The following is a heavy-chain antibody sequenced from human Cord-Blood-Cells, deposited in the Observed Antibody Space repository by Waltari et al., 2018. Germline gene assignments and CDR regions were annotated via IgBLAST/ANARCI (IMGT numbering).Heavy chain of an antibody. Sequence: QVQLVQSGAEVKKPGASVKVSCKASGYTFTGYYMHWVRQAPGQGLEWMGWINPNSGGTNYAQKFQGRVTMTRDTSISTAYMELSRLRSDDTAVYYCARVAEDIVATIWFDPWGQGTLVTVSS. CDR2: INPNSGGT. CDR1: GYTFTGYY. V-gene: IGHV1-2*02. D-gene: IGHD5-12*01. J-gene: IGHJ5*02. CDR3: ARVAEDIVATIWFDP.